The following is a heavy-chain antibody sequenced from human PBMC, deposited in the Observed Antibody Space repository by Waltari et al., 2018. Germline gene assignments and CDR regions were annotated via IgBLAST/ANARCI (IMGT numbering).Heavy chain of an antibody. V-gene: IGHV3-23*04. D-gene: IGHD1-26*01. CDR3: AKGVGARVLVY. CDR2: IRGSGGST. J-gene: IGHJ4*02. Sequence: EVQLVESGGGLVQPGGSLRLSCAASGFTFSSYEMNWVRQAPGKGLEWVSAIRGSGGSTYYADSVKGRFTISRDKSKNTLYLQMNSLRAEDTAVYYCAKGVGARVLVYWGQGTLVTVSS. CDR1: GFTFSSYE.